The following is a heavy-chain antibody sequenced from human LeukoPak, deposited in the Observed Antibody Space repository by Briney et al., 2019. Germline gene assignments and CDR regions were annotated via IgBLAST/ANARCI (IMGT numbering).Heavy chain of an antibody. Sequence: ASVKVSCNASGYTFTGYYMHWVRQAPGQGLEWMGWINPNSGGTNYAQKFQGRVTMTRDTSISTAYMELSRLRSDDTAMYYCATNERVTIFDWGQGTLVTVSS. D-gene: IGHD3-9*01. CDR3: ATNERVTIFD. CDR2: INPNSGGT. J-gene: IGHJ4*02. V-gene: IGHV1-2*02. CDR1: GYTFTGYY.